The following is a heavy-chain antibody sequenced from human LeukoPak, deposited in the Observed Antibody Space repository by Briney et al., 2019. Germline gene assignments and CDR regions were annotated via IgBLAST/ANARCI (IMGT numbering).Heavy chain of an antibody. J-gene: IGHJ4*02. Sequence: ASVKVSCKASGYTFTSYGISWVRQAPGQGLEWMGWISAYNGNTNYAQKLQGRVTMTTDTYTSTAYMELRSLRSDDTSVYYCARSVYDILTRYPRYPNYWGQGTLVTVSS. CDR1: GYTFTSYG. CDR2: ISAYNGNT. V-gene: IGHV1-18*01. D-gene: IGHD3-9*01. CDR3: ARSVYDILTRYPRYPNY.